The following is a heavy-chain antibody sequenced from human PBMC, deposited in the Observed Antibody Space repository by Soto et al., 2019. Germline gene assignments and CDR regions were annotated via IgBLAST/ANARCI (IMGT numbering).Heavy chain of an antibody. Sequence: SETLSLTCTVSGGSISSYYWSWIRQPAGKGLEWIGRIYTSGSTNYNPSLKSRVTMSVDTSKNQFSLKPSSVTAADTAVYYCARVDLYSSSWYGGGYYFDFWGQGTLVTVSS. D-gene: IGHD6-13*01. J-gene: IGHJ4*02. CDR2: IYTSGST. CDR1: GGSISSYY. CDR3: ARVDLYSSSWYGGGYYFDF. V-gene: IGHV4-4*07.